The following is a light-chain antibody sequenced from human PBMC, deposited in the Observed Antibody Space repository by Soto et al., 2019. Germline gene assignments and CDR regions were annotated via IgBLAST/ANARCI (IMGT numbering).Light chain of an antibody. CDR2: EGS. V-gene: IGLV2-23*01. CDR1: SSDVGSYNL. J-gene: IGLJ1*01. Sequence: QSVLTQPASVSGSPGQSITISFTGTSSDVGSYNLVSWYQQHPGKAPKLMIYEGSKRPSGVSNRFSGPKSGNTASLTISGLQAEDEADYYCCSYAGSSTSLYVFGTGTKVTVL. CDR3: CSYAGSSTSLYV.